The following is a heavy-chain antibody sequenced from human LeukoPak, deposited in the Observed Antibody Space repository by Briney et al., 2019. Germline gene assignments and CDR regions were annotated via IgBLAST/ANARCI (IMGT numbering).Heavy chain of an antibody. J-gene: IGHJ6*03. CDR2: MNPNSGNT. V-gene: IGHV1-8*02. Sequence: ASVKLSCTASGYTFTSYAMNWVRQATGQGLEWMGWMNPNSGNTGYAQKFQGRVTMTRNTSISTAYMELSSLRSEDTAVYYCARGPVLLWFGELSYYYYYYMDVWGKGTTVTISS. CDR1: GYTFTSYA. D-gene: IGHD3-10*01. CDR3: ARGPVLLWFGELSYYYYYYMDV.